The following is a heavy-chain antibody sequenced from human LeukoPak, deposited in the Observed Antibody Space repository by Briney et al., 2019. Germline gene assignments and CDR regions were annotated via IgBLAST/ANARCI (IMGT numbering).Heavy chain of an antibody. Sequence: SVSLSCTASGGTFSSYTNSWVRQPPGQGLELVGRIIPILGIANYAQKFQRRVTITADKSTSTAYMELSSLRSEDTAVYYCASSPGSTSQNWFVPWGQGTLVTVSS. CDR3: ASSPGSTSQNWFVP. CDR2: IIPILGIA. V-gene: IGHV1-69*02. J-gene: IGHJ5*02. D-gene: IGHD2-2*01. CDR1: GGTFSSYT.